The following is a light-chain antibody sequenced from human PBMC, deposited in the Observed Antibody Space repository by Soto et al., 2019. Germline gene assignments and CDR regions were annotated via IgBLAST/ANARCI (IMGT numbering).Light chain of an antibody. CDR2: EAS. V-gene: IGKV1-5*01. CDR1: QSISSW. Sequence: DIRMTQSPSTLSASVGDRGTITCRASQSISSWLAWYQQKPGKAPKVLIYEASNLESGVPSRFSGRGSGTEFTLTISSLQPDDFATYYCQEYSRDFGGGTRVEIK. J-gene: IGKJ4*01. CDR3: QEYSRD.